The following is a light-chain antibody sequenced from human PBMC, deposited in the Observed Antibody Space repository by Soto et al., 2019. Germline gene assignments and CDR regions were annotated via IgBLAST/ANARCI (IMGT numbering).Light chain of an antibody. CDR2: EVS. V-gene: IGLV2-14*01. J-gene: IGLJ1*01. CDR3: SSYTSSGTYV. Sequence: QSALSQPASVSGSPGQSITISCTGTSSDVGGYNYVSWYQQHPGKAPKVMIYEVSNRPTGVSNRFSGSKSGNTASLTISGLQAEDEGDSYCSSYTSSGTYVFGTGTKLTVL. CDR1: SSDVGGYNY.